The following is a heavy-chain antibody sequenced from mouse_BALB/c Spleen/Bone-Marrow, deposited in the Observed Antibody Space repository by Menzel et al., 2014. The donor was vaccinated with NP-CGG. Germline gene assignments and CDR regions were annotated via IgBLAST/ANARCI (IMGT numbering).Heavy chain of an antibody. CDR2: IDPSDSET. CDR1: GYTFTSYW. Sequence: ESGAELVKPGAPVKLSCKASGYTFTSYWMNWIKQRPGRGLEWIGRIDPSDSETHYNQKFKDKATLTVDKSSSTAYIQLSSLTSEDSAVYYCAVYYYGISSFVYWGQGTLVTVSA. D-gene: IGHD1-1*01. V-gene: IGHV1-74*01. J-gene: IGHJ3*01. CDR3: AVYYYGISSFVY.